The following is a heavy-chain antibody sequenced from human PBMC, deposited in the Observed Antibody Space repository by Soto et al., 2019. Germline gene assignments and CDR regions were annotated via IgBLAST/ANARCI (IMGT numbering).Heavy chain of an antibody. CDR2: IYSGGST. D-gene: IGHD1-7*01. CDR3: ARVPTRTSRNYYMDV. CDR1: GFTVSSNY. V-gene: IGHV3-66*01. J-gene: IGHJ6*03. Sequence: GGSLRLSCAASGFTVSSNYMSWVRQAPGKGLEWVSVIYSGGSTYYADSVKGRFTISRDKSENTLYLQMNSLRAEDTAVYYCARVPTRTSRNYYMDVWGKGTTVTVSS.